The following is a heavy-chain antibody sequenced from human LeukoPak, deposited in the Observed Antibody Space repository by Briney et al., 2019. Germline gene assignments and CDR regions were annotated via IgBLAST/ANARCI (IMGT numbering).Heavy chain of an antibody. CDR3: ARADSPDIVVVVAATPSAFDI. V-gene: IGHV1-8*01. J-gene: IGHJ3*02. CDR2: MNPNSGNT. CDR1: GYTFTSYD. D-gene: IGHD2-15*01. Sequence: ASVKVSCKASGYTFTSYDINWVRQATGQGLEWMGWMNPNSGNTGYAQKFQGRVTITRDTSASTAYMELSSLRSEDTAVYYCARADSPDIVVVVAATPSAFDIWGQGTMVTVSS.